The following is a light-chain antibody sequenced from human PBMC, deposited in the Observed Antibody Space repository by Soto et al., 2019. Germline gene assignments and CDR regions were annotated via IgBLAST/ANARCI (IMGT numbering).Light chain of an antibody. CDR2: SNN. CDR3: AAWDDSLNGWV. V-gene: IGLV1-44*01. CDR1: SSNIGSNT. Sequence: QSVLTQRPSASGTPGQRVTISCSGSSSNIGSNTVNWYQQLPGTAPKLLIYSNNQRPSGVPDRFSGSKSGTSASLAISGLQSDDEADYYCAAWDDSLNGWVFGGGTKLTVL. J-gene: IGLJ3*02.